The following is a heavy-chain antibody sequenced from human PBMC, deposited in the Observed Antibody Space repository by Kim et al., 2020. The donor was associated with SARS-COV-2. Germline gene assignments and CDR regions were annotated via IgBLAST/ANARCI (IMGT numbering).Heavy chain of an antibody. CDR1: RFIFSDYY. D-gene: IGHD3-10*01. V-gene: IGHV3-11*03. Sequence: GGSLRLSCAASRFIFSDYYMSWIRQAPGKGLEWVANISPTGSHTNYADSVKDRFTISRDNADNSLYLQMNSLRADDTAVYYCASPTMGWGQGTLVAVSS. CDR2: ISPTGSHT. J-gene: IGHJ4*02. CDR3: ASPTMG.